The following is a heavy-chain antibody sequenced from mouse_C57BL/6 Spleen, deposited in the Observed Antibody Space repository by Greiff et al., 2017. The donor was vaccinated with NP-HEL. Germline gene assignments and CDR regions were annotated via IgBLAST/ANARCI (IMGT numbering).Heavy chain of an antibody. CDR1: GFTFSSYG. Sequence: EVKLVESGGELVKPGGSLKLSCAASGFTFSSYGMSWVRQTPDKRLEWVATISSGGSYTYYPDSVKGRFTISRDNAKNTLYLQMSRLKSEDTAMYYCATTVVATMDYWGQGTSVTVSS. CDR2: ISSGGSYT. CDR3: ATTVVATMDY. J-gene: IGHJ4*01. D-gene: IGHD1-1*01. V-gene: IGHV5-6*01.